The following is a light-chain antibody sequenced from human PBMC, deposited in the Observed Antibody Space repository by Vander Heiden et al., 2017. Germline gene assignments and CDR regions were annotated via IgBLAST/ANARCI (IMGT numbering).Light chain of an antibody. CDR1: VLASQN. CDR2: SDT. Sequence: SSDLPQPPSVSVSPGQPTKITCSGGVLASQNAYWYQQKPGQAPLLLIYSDTKRPSGIPERFSGSISGTIVTLTISDVQAEDEADYYCQSADSSGTYSVVFGGGTQLTVL. V-gene: IGLV3-25*03. CDR3: QSADSSGTYSVV. J-gene: IGLJ2*01.